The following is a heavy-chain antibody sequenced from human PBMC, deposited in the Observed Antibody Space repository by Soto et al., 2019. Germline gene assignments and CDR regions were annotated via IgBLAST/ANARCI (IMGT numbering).Heavy chain of an antibody. CDR1: GGSISSSSYY. CDR3: ARPGYSYDNWFDP. J-gene: IGHJ5*02. CDR2: IYYSGST. Sequence: SETLSLTCTVSGGSISSSSYYWGWIRQPPGKGLEWIGSIYYSGSTYYNPSLKSRVTISVDTSKNQFSLKLSSVAAADTAVYYCARPGYSYDNWFDPWGQGTLVTV. V-gene: IGHV4-39*01. D-gene: IGHD5-18*01.